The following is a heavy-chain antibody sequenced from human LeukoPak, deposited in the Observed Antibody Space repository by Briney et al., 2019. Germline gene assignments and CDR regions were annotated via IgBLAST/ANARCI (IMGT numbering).Heavy chain of an antibody. CDR3: IYGYTLDF. V-gene: IGHV3-53*01. J-gene: IGHJ4*02. D-gene: IGHD5-18*01. CDR1: GFTVSSTY. CDR2: IYSGGST. Sequence: PGGSLRLSCAASGFTVSSTYMNWVRQAPGKGLEWVSVIYSGGSTNYADSVKGRSTISRDNSKNTLYLQMNSLRAEDTAVYYCIYGYTLDFRGQGTLVTVSS.